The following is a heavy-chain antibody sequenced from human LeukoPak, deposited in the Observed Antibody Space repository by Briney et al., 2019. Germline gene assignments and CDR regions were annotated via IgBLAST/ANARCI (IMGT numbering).Heavy chain of an antibody. J-gene: IGHJ5*02. V-gene: IGHV1-24*01. CDR1: GYTLTELS. CDR2: FDPEDGET. Sequence: ASVKVSCKVSGYTLTELSMHWVRQAPGKGLEWMGGFDPEDGETIYAQKFQGRVTITRNTSISTAYMELSSLRSEDTAVYYCARGPGYSSGWYRYNWFDPWGQGTLVTVSS. CDR3: ARGPGYSSGWYRYNWFDP. D-gene: IGHD6-19*01.